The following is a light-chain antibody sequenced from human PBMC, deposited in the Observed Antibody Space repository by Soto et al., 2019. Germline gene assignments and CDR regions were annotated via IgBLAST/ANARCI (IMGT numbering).Light chain of an antibody. CDR2: TTS. CDR1: HSISTY. V-gene: IGKV1-39*01. Sequence: DIQLTQSPSSLSASVGDRVTITCRASHSISTYLNWYQQKPGKAPSLLIYTTSSLQSGVPSRFRGSRSGTDFTLTIGGLQPADCAIYYCQQSYSSPYPFGLGTKVQIK. CDR3: QQSYSSPYP. J-gene: IGKJ2*01.